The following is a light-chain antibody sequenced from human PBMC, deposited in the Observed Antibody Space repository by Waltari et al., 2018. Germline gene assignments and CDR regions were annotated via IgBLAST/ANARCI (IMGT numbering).Light chain of an antibody. V-gene: IGKV1-5*03. J-gene: IGKJ4*01. CDR2: KAS. Sequence: DIQMTQSPSTLSASVGDRVTITCRASQSISGRLAWYQQKPGKAPRLLIYKASSLESGVPSRFSGSGSGTDFTFTITSLQPDDFATDYCQEYDSSSPSLTFGGGTKVDIK. CDR3: QEYDSSSPSLT. CDR1: QSISGR.